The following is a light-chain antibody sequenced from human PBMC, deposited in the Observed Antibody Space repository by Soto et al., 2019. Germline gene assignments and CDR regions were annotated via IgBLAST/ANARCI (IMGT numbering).Light chain of an antibody. J-gene: IGKJ1*01. V-gene: IGKV1-9*01. CDR1: QGIISY. CDR2: AAP. CDR3: QQNYTSVAT. Sequence: DIKLTQSPSFLSASVGDSVTITCRASQGIISYLAWYQKRAGKAPKFLMYAAPTLQNGVPSRFSGSGSGTEFALTISSLQPEDIATYYCQQNYTSVATFGPGTKV.